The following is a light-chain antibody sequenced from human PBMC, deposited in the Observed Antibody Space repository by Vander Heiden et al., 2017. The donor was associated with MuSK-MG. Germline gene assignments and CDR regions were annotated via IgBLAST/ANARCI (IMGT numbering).Light chain of an antibody. CDR3: QQEKNGHPKCT. V-gene: IGKV3-15*01. Sequence: EIVLTQSPATLSFSPGERATLSCRASQSVANNLAWYQQKPGQAPRLLISGASTRANVITARFSGSGYGTEVNLTIISRQSEDFAVYYCQQEKNGHPKCTFGQGTKLEIK. J-gene: IGKJ2*02. CDR1: QSVANN. CDR2: GAS.